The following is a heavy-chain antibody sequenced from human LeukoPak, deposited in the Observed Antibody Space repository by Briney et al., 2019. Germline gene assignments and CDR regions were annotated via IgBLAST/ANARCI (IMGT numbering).Heavy chain of an antibody. V-gene: IGHV4-59*12. CDR1: GGSISYYY. Sequence: SETLSLTCTVSGGSISYYYWSWIRPPPGKGLEWIGDIYYSGNTNYNPSLKSRVTISLDTSKSTFSLRLSSVTAADTAVYYYARGGTNRHMDVWGKGTTVTVS. CDR2: IYYSGNT. J-gene: IGHJ6*03. CDR3: ARGGTNRHMDV. D-gene: IGHD3-16*01.